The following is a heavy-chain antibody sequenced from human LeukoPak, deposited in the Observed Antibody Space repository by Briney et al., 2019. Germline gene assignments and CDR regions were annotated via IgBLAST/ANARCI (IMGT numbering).Heavy chain of an antibody. Sequence: PSETPSLTCTVSGGSVSSGSYYWSWIRQPPGKGLEWIGYIYYSGSTNYNPSLKSRVTISVDTSKNQFSLKLSSVTAADTAVYYCARDGSGSYNWFDPWGQGTLVTVSS. J-gene: IGHJ5*02. CDR3: ARDGSGSYNWFDP. CDR2: IYYSGST. CDR1: GGSVSSGSYY. D-gene: IGHD3-10*01. V-gene: IGHV4-61*01.